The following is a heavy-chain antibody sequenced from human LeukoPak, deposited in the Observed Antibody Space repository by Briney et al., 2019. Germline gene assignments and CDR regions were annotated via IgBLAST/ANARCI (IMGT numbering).Heavy chain of an antibody. J-gene: IGHJ4*02. Sequence: PSETLSLTCTVSGGSISSYYWSWIRQPPGKGLEWIGYIYYSGSTNYNPSLKSRVTISVDTSKNQFSLKLSSVTAADTAVYYCARVRTAGLRLGELSSWGQGTLVTVSS. CDR3: ARVRTAGLRLGELSS. D-gene: IGHD3-16*02. CDR1: GGSISSYY. CDR2: IYYSGST. V-gene: IGHV4-59*08.